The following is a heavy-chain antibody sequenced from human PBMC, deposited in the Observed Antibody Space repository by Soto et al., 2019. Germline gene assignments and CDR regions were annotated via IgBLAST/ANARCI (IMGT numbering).Heavy chain of an antibody. CDR2: IYYSGST. J-gene: IGHJ4*02. V-gene: IGHV4-39*01. Sequence: SETLSLTCTVSGGSISGSSYYWGWIRQPPGKGLEWIGSIYYSGSTYYNPSLKSRVTISVDTSKNQFSLKLSSVTAADTAVYYCARHREYQLLNYFDYWGQGTLVTVSS. CDR3: ARHREYQLLNYFDY. D-gene: IGHD2-2*01. CDR1: GGSISGSSYY.